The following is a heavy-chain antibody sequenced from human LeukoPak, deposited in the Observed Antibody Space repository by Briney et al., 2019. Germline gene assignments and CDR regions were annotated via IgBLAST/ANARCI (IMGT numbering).Heavy chain of an antibody. Sequence: SETLSLTCTVSGGSISSYYWSWIRQPAGKGLGWIGEINHSGSTNYNPSLKSRVTISVDTSKNQFSLKLSSVTAADTAVYYCARVSFTVDYWGQGTLVTVSS. CDR2: INHSGST. D-gene: IGHD3-3*02. J-gene: IGHJ4*02. CDR1: GGSISSYY. V-gene: IGHV4-34*01. CDR3: ARVSFTVDY.